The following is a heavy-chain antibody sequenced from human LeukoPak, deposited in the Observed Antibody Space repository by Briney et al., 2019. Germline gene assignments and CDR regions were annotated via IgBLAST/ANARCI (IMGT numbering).Heavy chain of an antibody. D-gene: IGHD3-3*01. CDR1: GYTFTGYH. V-gene: IGHV1-2*02. J-gene: IGHJ4*02. Sequence: ASVKVSCKASGYTFTGYHMHWVRQAPGQGLEWMGWINPNSGGTNYARKFQGRVTMTRDTSISTAYMELSRLRSDDTAVYYCARGEHVLRFLEWLFDYWGQGTLVTVSS. CDR2: INPNSGGT. CDR3: ARGEHVLRFLEWLFDY.